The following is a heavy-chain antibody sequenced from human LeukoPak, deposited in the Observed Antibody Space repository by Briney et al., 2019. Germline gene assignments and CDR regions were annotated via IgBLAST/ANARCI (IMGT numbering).Heavy chain of an antibody. CDR3: AREGSGYSTNFDY. CDR1: GGSISSNNYY. CDR2: IYYIGTT. V-gene: IGHV4-39*07. Sequence: SETLSLTCTVSGGSISSNNYYWGWIRQPPGQGLEWIGSIYYIGTTYYNPSLKSRVTISVDTSKNQFSLKLSSVTAADTAVYFCAREGSGYSTNFDYWGQGTLVTVSS. J-gene: IGHJ4*02. D-gene: IGHD3-3*01.